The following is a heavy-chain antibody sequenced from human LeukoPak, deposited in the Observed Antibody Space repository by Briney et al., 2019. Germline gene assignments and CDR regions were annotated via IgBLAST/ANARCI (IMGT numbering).Heavy chain of an antibody. V-gene: IGHV3-30-3*01. D-gene: IGHD3-22*01. CDR2: ISYDGSNK. Sequence: GRSLRLSCAASGFTFSSYAMHWVRQAPGKGLEWVAVISYDGSNKYYADSVKGRFTISRDNPKNTLYLQMNSLRAEDTAVYYCARARHGAPKNYYDSSGYYPDYWGQGTLVTVSS. J-gene: IGHJ4*02. CDR3: ARARHGAPKNYYDSSGYYPDY. CDR1: GFTFSSYA.